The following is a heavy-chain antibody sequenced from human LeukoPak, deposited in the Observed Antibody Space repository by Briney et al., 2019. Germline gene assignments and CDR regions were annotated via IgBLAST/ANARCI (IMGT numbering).Heavy chain of an antibody. V-gene: IGHV4-34*01. CDR1: GGSFSGYY. J-gene: IGHJ5*02. Sequence: SETLSLTCAVYGGSFSGYYWSWIRQPPGKGLEWIGEINHSGSTNYNPSLKSRVTISVDTSKNQFSLKLSSVTAADTAVYYCARRGHSSSWYRTNWFDPWGQGTLVTLSS. CDR3: ARRGHSSSWYRTNWFDP. CDR2: INHSGST. D-gene: IGHD6-13*01.